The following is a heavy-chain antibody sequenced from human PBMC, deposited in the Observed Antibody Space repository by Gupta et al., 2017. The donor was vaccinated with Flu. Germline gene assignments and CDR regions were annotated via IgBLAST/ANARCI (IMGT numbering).Heavy chain of an antibody. V-gene: IGHV1-46*01. CDR3: ARGVGADLEWLFPDTPYYYYYGMDV. Sequence: QVQLVQSGAEVKKPGASVKVSCKASGYTFTSYYMHWVRQAPGQGLEWMGIINPSGGSTSYAQKFQGRVTMTRDTSTSTVYMELSSLRSEDTAVYYCARGVGADLEWLFPDTPYYYYYGMDVWGQGTTVTVSS. CDR2: INPSGGST. J-gene: IGHJ6*02. D-gene: IGHD3-3*01. CDR1: GYTFTSYY.